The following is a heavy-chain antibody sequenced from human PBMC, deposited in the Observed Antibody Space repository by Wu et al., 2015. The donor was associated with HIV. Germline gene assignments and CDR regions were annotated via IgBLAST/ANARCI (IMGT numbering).Heavy chain of an antibody. V-gene: IGHV1-69*12. CDR3: ASYYDFWSGYRFDAFDI. CDR2: IIPIFGTA. CDR1: GGTFSSYA. D-gene: IGHD3-3*01. J-gene: IGHJ3*02. Sequence: QVQLVQSGAEVKKPGSSVKVSCKASGGTFSSYAISWVRQAPGQGLEWMGGIIPIFGTANYAQKFQGRVTITADESTSTAYMELSSLRSEDTAVYYCASYYDFWSGYRFDAFDIWGQGTMVTVSS.